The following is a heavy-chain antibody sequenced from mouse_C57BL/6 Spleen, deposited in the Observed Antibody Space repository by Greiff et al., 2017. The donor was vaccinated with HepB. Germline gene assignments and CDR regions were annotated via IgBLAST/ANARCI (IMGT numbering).Heavy chain of an antibody. CDR3: ARWGQRRLGRDFDY. CDR2: IDPSDSYT. CDR1: GYTFTSYW. J-gene: IGHJ2*01. V-gene: IGHV1-69*01. Sequence: VQLQQPGAELVMPGASVKLSCKASGYTFTSYWMHWVKQRPGQGLEWIGEIDPSDSYTNYNQKFKGKSTLTVDKSSSNAYMQLSSLTSENSAVYYCARWGQRRLGRDFDYWGQGTTLTVSS. D-gene: IGHD3-2*02.